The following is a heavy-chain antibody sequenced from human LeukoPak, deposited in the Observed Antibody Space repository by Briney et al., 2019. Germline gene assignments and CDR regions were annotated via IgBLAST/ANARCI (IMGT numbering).Heavy chain of an antibody. J-gene: IGHJ4*02. Sequence: SETLSLTCTVSGGSIRSYYWSWIRQPPGKGLEWIGYIYYSGSTNYNPSLKSRVTISVDTSKNQFSLRLSSVTAADTAVYYCARHRYNSGWFDYWGQGTLVTVSS. CDR1: GGSIRSYY. V-gene: IGHV4-59*08. D-gene: IGHD6-19*01. CDR3: ARHRYNSGWFDY. CDR2: IYYSGST.